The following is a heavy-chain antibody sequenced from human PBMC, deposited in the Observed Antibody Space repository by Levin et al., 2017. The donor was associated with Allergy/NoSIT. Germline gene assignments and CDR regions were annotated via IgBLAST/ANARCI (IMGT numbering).Heavy chain of an antibody. J-gene: IGHJ3*02. V-gene: IGHV3-23*01. CDR1: GFTFSSYA. D-gene: IGHD3-10*01. Sequence: GESLKISCAASGFTFSSYAMSWVRQAPGKGLEWVSAISGSGGSTYYADSVKGRFTISRDNSKNTLYLQMNSLRAEDTAVYYCAKDFLWFRELLSQDAFDIWGQGTMVTVSS. CDR3: AKDFLWFRELLSQDAFDI. CDR2: ISGSGGST.